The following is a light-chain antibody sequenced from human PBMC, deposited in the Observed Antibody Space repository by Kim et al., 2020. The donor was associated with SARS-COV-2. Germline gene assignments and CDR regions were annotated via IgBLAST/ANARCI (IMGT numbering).Light chain of an antibody. V-gene: IGKV1-39*01. CDR1: QSISTF. Sequence: ASIGGRDTTPVLANQSISTFLTWFQPTPRKAPNLLIYAASSLQSWVPSRFSGSGSGTDFTLTISSLQPEDFATYYCLQSYSTLVYSFGQGTKLAI. CDR3: LQSYSTLVYS. J-gene: IGKJ2*01. CDR2: AAS.